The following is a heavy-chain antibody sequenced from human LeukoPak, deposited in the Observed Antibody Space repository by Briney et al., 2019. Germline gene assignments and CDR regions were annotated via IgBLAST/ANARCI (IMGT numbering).Heavy chain of an antibody. D-gene: IGHD5-12*01. V-gene: IGHV1-18*01. CDR3: ARWTIVATIGGGKRNWFDP. Sequence: ASVKVSCKASGYTFTSYGISWVRQAPEQGLEWMGWISAYNGNTNYAQKLQGRVTMTTDTSTSTAYMELRSLRSDDTAVYYCARWTIVATIGGGKRNWFDPWGQGTLVTVSS. J-gene: IGHJ5*02. CDR1: GYTFTSYG. CDR2: ISAYNGNT.